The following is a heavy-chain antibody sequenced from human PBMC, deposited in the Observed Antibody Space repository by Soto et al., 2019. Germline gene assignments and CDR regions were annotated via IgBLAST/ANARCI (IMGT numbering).Heavy chain of an antibody. CDR3: ARDSKDYDSSGYVDY. CDR2: ISSSSSYI. J-gene: IGHJ4*02. D-gene: IGHD3-22*01. CDR1: GFTFSSYS. Sequence: PGGSLRLSCAASGFTFSSYSMNWVRQAPGKGLEWVSSISSSSSYIYYADSVKGRFTISRDNAKNSLYLQMNSLRAEDTAVHYCARDSKDYDSSGYVDYWGQGTLVTVSS. V-gene: IGHV3-21*01.